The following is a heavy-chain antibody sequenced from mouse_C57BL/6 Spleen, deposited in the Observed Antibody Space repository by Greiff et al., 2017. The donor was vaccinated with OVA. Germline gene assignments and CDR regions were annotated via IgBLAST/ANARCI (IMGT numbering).Heavy chain of an antibody. CDR1: GYTFTDYE. Sequence: VQLQQSGAELVRPGASVTLSCKASGYTFTDYEMHWVKQTPVHGLEWIGAIDPETGGTAYNQKFKGKAILTADKSSSTAYMELRSLTSEDSAVYYCTRRGHGSSLDYWGQGTTLTVSS. CDR2: IDPETGGT. D-gene: IGHD1-1*01. V-gene: IGHV1-15*01. J-gene: IGHJ2*01. CDR3: TRRGHGSSLDY.